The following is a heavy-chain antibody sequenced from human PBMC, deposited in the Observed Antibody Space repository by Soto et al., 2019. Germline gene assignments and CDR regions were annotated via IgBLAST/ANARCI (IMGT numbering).Heavy chain of an antibody. V-gene: IGHV3-30-3*01. CDR3: ARASSRDSRGYNAFDS. J-gene: IGHJ3*02. D-gene: IGHD3-22*01. Sequence: LSLFCAAAGFTFSSYAMHWVRQAPGNGLEWVAVISYDGSNKYYADSVKGRFTISRDNSKNTLYLQMNSLRAEDTAVYYCARASSRDSRGYNAFDSWGQATMGNVAS. CDR2: ISYDGSNK. CDR1: GFTFSSYA.